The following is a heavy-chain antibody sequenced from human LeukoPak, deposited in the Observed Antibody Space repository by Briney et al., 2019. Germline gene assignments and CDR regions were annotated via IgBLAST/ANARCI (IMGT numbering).Heavy chain of an antibody. CDR2: ISAYNGNT. CDR1: GYTFTSYG. V-gene: IGHV1-18*01. D-gene: IGHD2-21*01. Sequence: ASVTVSCKASGYTFTSYGIRWVRQAPGQGLAWMGWISAYNGNTNYAQKLQGRVTMTTDTSTSTAYMELRSLRSDDTAVYYCARDLFAAPAFDYWGQGTLVTVSS. CDR3: ARDLFAAPAFDY. J-gene: IGHJ4*02.